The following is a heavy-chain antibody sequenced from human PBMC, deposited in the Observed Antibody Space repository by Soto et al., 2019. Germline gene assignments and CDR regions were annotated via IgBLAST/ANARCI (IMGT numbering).Heavy chain of an antibody. Sequence: ASVKVSCKASGGTFSSYAISWVRQAPGQGLEWMGGIIPIFGTANYAQKFQGRVTITADESTSTAYMELSSLRSEDTAVYYCARVIRIAAADQTYYFDYWGQGTLVTVSS. D-gene: IGHD6-13*01. CDR3: ARVIRIAAADQTYYFDY. J-gene: IGHJ4*02. CDR1: GGTFSSYA. V-gene: IGHV1-69*13. CDR2: IIPIFGTA.